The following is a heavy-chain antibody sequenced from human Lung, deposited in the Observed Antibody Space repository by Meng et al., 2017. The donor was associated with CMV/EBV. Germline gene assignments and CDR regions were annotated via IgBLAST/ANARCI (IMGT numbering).Heavy chain of an antibody. CDR2: IYYSGST. J-gene: IGHJ4*02. Sequence: LSCAVSGGSISSYYWSWIRQPPGKGLEWIGYIYYSGSTNYNPSLKSRVTISVDTSKNQFSLKLSSVTAADTAVYYCARAGTGQIVINFDYWGQGTLVTVSS. D-gene: IGHD3-22*01. CDR1: GGSISSYY. V-gene: IGHV4-59*01. CDR3: ARAGTGQIVINFDY.